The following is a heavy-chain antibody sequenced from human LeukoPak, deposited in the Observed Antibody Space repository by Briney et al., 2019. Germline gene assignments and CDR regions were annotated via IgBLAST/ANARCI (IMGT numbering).Heavy chain of an antibody. CDR2: ISHTGSTM. Sequence: GGSLRLSCAASGFSFSSYSMNWVRQAPGKGLEWVSYISHTGSTMSYADSVKGRFTITRDNARNSLYLQMNSLRAEDTAVYYCAIPPLSGTGSSRPLAEMDVWGQGTTVTVSS. CDR3: AIPPLSGTGSSRPLAEMDV. CDR1: GFSFSSYS. V-gene: IGHV3-48*04. J-gene: IGHJ6*02. D-gene: IGHD3-10*01.